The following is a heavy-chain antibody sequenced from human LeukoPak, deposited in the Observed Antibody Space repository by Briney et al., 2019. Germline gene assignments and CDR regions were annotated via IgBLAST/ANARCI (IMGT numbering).Heavy chain of an antibody. J-gene: IGHJ4*02. CDR2: ISFDGTNK. CDR1: GFTFSHYA. D-gene: IGHD1-14*01. CDR3: AKEMEVSPGPDY. Sequence: GGSLRLSCAASGFTFSHYAMHWVRQAPGKGLEWVAVISFDGTNKFYADSVKGRFTISRDNSKNTLYLQMNSLRPEDTAVYYCAKEMEVSPGPDYWGQGTLVTVSS. V-gene: IGHV3-30*18.